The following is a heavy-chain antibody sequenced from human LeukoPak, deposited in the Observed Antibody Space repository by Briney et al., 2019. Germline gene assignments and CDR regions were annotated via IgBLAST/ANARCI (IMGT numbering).Heavy chain of an antibody. CDR3: ARRYGSGSSGTFDY. J-gene: IGHJ4*02. V-gene: IGHV4-34*01. Sequence: SETLSLTCAVCGGSFSGYYWSWIRQPPGKRLEWIGEINHSGSTNYNPSLKSRVTISVDTSKNQFSLKLSSVTAADTAVYYCARRYGSGSSGTFDYWGQGTLVTVSS. CDR1: GGSFSGYY. D-gene: IGHD3-10*01. CDR2: INHSGST.